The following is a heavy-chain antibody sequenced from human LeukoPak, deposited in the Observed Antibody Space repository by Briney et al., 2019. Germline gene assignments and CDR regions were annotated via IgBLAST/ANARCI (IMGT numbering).Heavy chain of an antibody. J-gene: IGHJ4*02. Sequence: SVKVSCKASGGTFSSYAISWERQAPGQGLEWMGGIIPIFGTANYAQKFQGRITITADESTSTAYMELSSLRSEDTAVYYCASGGSGRSVYYFDYWGQGTLVTVSS. CDR1: GGTFSSYA. V-gene: IGHV1-69*13. D-gene: IGHD3-10*01. CDR3: ASGGSGRSVYYFDY. CDR2: IIPIFGTA.